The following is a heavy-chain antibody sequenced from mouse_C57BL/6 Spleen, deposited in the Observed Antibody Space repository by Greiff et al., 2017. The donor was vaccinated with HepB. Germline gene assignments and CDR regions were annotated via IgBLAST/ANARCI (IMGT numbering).Heavy chain of an antibody. D-gene: IGHD2-4*01. J-gene: IGHJ3*01. V-gene: IGHV6-6*01. CDR3: TRSTMITKWFAY. Sequence: EVKLQESGGGLVQPGGSMKLSCAASGFTFSDAWMDWVRQSPEKGLEWVAEIRNKANNHATYYAESVKGRFTISRDDSKSSVYLQMNSLRAEDTGIYYCTRSTMITKWFAYWGQGTLVTVSA. CDR2: IRNKANNHAT. CDR1: GFTFSDAW.